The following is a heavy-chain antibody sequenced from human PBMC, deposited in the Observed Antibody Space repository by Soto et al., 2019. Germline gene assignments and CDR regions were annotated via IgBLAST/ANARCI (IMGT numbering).Heavy chain of an antibody. CDR2: IIPIFGTA. CDR1: GGTFSSYA. V-gene: IGHV1-69*13. Sequence: SVKVSCKASGGTFSSYAISWVRQAPGQGLEWMGGIIPIFGTANYAQKFQGRVTITADESTSTAYMELSSLRSEDTAVYYCARGGVDYGDQNWFDPWGQGTLVTVSS. J-gene: IGHJ5*02. CDR3: ARGGVDYGDQNWFDP. D-gene: IGHD4-17*01.